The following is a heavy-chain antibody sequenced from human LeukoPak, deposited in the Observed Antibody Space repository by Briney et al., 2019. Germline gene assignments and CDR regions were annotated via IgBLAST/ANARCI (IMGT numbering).Heavy chain of an antibody. Sequence: GGSLRLSCEASRFSFSAYPMGWVRRAPGKELEWVSGISASGDVTFHADPLKGRFTISRDNAKNSLYLQMNSLRAEDTALYYCAKDIFTGIAAAGAIDYWGQGTLVTVSS. CDR1: RFSFSAYP. CDR2: ISASGDVT. D-gene: IGHD6-13*01. CDR3: AKDIFTGIAAAGAIDY. J-gene: IGHJ4*02. V-gene: IGHV3-23*01.